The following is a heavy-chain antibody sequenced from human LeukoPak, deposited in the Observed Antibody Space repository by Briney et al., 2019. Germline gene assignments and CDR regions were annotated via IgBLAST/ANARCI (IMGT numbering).Heavy chain of an antibody. J-gene: IGHJ6*01. V-gene: IGHV3-30*04. D-gene: IGHD1-26*01. Sequence: GGSLRLSCAASGFTFSSYAMHWVRQAPGKGLEWVAVISYDGRNKYYADSVRGRFTISRDNIKNTLYQHMNIQRAEDRGVYDCARDGQWNSGYYYYYGMDVREQVTTIIV. CDR2: ISYDGRNK. CDR1: GFTFSSYA. CDR3: ARDGQWNSGYYYYYGMDV.